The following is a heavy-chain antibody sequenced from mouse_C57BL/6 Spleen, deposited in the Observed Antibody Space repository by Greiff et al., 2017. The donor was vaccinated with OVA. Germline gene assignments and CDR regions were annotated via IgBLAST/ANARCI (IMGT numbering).Heavy chain of an antibody. J-gene: IGHJ2*01. D-gene: IGHD1-1*02. V-gene: IGHV1-50*01. CDR3: ARREVGFDY. CDR2: IDPSDSYT. Sequence: QVQLQQPGAELVKPGASVKLSCKASGYTFTSYWMQWVKQRPGQGLEWIGEIDPSDSYTNYNQKFKGKATLTVDTSSSTAYMQLSSLTSEDSAVDYCARREVGFDYWGQGTTLTVSS. CDR1: GYTFTSYW.